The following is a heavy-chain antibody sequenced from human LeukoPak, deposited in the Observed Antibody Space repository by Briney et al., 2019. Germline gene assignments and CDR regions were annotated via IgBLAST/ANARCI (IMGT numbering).Heavy chain of an antibody. Sequence: ASVKVSCKASGYTFTSYGISWVRQAPGQGLEWIGWISAYNGNTNYAQKLQGRVTMTTDTSTSTAYMELRSLRSDDTAVYYCARGYPSSSSWSLYFQYWGQGTLVTVSS. CDR1: GYTFTSYG. V-gene: IGHV1-18*01. CDR2: ISAYNGNT. CDR3: ARGYPSSSSWSLYFQY. D-gene: IGHD6-13*01. J-gene: IGHJ1*01.